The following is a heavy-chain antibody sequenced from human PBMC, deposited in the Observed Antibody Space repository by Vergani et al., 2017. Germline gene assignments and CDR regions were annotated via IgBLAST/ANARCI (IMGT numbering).Heavy chain of an antibody. CDR1: GFTFSSYW. CDR3: ARDSIVVVPAATDAFDI. D-gene: IGHD2-2*01. Sequence: VQLVESGGGLVKPGGSLRLSCAASGFTFSSYWMSWVRQAPGKGLEWVANIKQDGSEKYYVDSVKGRFTISRDNAKNSLYLQMNSLRAEDTAVYYCARDSIVVVPAATDAFDIWGQGTMVTVSS. V-gene: IGHV3-7*01. CDR2: IKQDGSEK. J-gene: IGHJ3*02.